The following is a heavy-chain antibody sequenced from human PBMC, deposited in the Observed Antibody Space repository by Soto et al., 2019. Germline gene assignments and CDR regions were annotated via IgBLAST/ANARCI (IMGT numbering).Heavy chain of an antibody. CDR2: INAGNGDT. D-gene: IGHD6-19*01. V-gene: IGHV1-3*01. CDR3: ARGNSGRYDIPLF. Sequence: SGAAVKKPGASVKVSCKASGYTFTNFAMHWVRQAPGQKLEWMGWINAGNGDTKYPQNFQGRVTFTRDTSATTAYMELSSLRSEDTAVYYCARGNSGRYDIPLFWGQGTLLTVSS. CDR1: GYTFTNFA. J-gene: IGHJ4*02.